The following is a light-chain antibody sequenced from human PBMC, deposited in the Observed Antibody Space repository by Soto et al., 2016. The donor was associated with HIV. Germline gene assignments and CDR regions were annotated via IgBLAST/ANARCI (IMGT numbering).Light chain of an antibody. CDR2: GKN. CDR3: DSRDSSGNHLI. CDR1: SLRSYY. J-gene: IGLJ2*01. V-gene: IGLV3-19*01. Sequence: SSELTQDPAVSVALGQTVRITCQGDSLRSYYGSWYQQKPGQAPVLVIYGKNSQPSGIPDRFSGSTSGNTASLTITGAQAEDEADYYCDSRDSSGNHLIFGGGTKLTVL.